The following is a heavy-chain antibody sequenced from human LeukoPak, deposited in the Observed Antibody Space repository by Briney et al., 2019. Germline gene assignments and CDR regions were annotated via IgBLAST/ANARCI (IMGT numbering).Heavy chain of an antibody. V-gene: IGHV3-23*01. J-gene: IGHJ4*02. CDR1: GFTFSNYA. CDR3: ASAYTSTWSVYDY. CDR2: ISGSGGST. Sequence: GGSLRLSCAGSGFTFSNYAMSWVRQAPGKGLEWVSAISGSGGSTYYADSVKGRFTVSRDNSKKTLYLQMNSLRAEDTAVYYCASAYTSTWSVYDYWGQGTLVTVSS. D-gene: IGHD6-13*01.